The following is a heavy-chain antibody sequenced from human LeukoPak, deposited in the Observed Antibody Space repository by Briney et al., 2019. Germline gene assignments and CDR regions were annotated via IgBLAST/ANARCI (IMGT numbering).Heavy chain of an antibody. D-gene: IGHD6-19*01. CDR3: AKDLSRAVAADWFDP. CDR1: GFHFSTYS. J-gene: IGHJ5*02. V-gene: IGHV3-23*01. CDR2: ISDSGGST. Sequence: GGSLRLSCAVSGFHFSTYSMSWVRQAPGKGLEWVSSISDSGGSTYYADSVKGRFTISRDNSKNTLYLQMTNLRAADTAVYYCAKDLSRAVAADWFDPWDQGSLVTVSS.